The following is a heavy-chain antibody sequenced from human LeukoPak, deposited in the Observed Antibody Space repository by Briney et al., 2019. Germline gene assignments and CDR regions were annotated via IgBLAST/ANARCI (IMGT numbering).Heavy chain of an antibody. V-gene: IGHV4-4*02. CDR1: GGSISTSNW. Sequence: SETLSLACAVSGGSISTSNWWSWVRQPPGKGLEWIGEIYHSGSTNYNPSLKSRVTISVDKSKNQFPLKLSSVTAADTAVYYCARVGGGYTYGCDYWGQGTLVTVSS. CDR3: ARVGGGYTYGCDY. J-gene: IGHJ4*02. D-gene: IGHD5-18*01. CDR2: IYHSGST.